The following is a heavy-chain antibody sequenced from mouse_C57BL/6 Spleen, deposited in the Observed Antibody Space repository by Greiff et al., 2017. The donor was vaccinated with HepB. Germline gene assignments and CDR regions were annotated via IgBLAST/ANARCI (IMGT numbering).Heavy chain of an antibody. J-gene: IGHJ1*03. CDR3: ARESNWDWYFDV. V-gene: IGHV5-4*01. D-gene: IGHD4-1*01. CDR1: GFTFSSYA. CDR2: ISDGGSYT. Sequence: EVKLVESGGGLVKPGGSLKLSCAASGFTFSSYAMSWVRQTPEKRLEWVANISDGGSYTYYPDNVKGRFTISRDNAKNNLYLQMSHLKSEDTAMYYCARESNWDWYFDVWGTGTTVTVSS.